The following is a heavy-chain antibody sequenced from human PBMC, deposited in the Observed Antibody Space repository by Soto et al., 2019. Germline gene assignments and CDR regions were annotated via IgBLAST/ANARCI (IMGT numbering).Heavy chain of an antibody. J-gene: IGHJ3*02. D-gene: IGHD2-15*01. Sequence: ASVKVSCKASGYTFTGYYMHWVRQAPGQGLEWMGWINPNSGGTNYAQKFQGRVTMTRDTSISTAYMELSRLRSDDTAVYYCARVRIVVVVAATTGGAFDICGQGTMVTVSS. CDR1: GYTFTGYY. CDR3: ARVRIVVVVAATTGGAFDI. V-gene: IGHV1-2*02. CDR2: INPNSGGT.